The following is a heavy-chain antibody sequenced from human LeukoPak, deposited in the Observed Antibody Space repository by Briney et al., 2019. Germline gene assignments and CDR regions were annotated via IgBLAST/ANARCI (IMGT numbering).Heavy chain of an antibody. D-gene: IGHD2-2*01. J-gene: IGHJ5*02. CDR3: ARGYGSNSYSPGFDP. V-gene: IGHV4-31*03. Sequence: SETLSLTCTVSGDSVSSGGYYWSWIRQHPVKGMEWIGYIYSSGSTFYNPSLKSRLALSKDTSKNQFSLNLSSVTAADTAVYYCARGYGSNSYSPGFDPWGQGTLVTVSS. CDR2: IYSSGST. CDR1: GDSVSSGGYY.